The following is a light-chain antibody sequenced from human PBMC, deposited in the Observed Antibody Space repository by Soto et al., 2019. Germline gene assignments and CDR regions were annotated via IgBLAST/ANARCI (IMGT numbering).Light chain of an antibody. V-gene: IGKV1-27*01. J-gene: IGKJ5*01. CDR3: QKYKTAPAT. CDR1: QGIGNS. CDR2: SAS. Sequence: DIQMTQSPPSLSASVGERVTITCRASQGIGNSLAWYQQKPGTVPKLLIYSASTLQSGVPSRFSGSGSGTDFTLTISSLQPEDFAAYYCQKYKTAPATFGQGTRLEIK.